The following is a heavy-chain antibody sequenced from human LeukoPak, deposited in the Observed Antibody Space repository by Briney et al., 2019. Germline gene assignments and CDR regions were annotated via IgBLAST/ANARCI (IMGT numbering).Heavy chain of an antibody. CDR2: IYSGGST. CDR1: GFTVSSNY. D-gene: IGHD3-22*01. J-gene: IGHJ6*02. V-gene: IGHV3-66*01. CDR3: AREDSSGYYYYGMDV. Sequence: PGGSLRLSCAASGFTVSSNYMIWVRQAPGKGLEWVSVIYSGGSTYYADSVNSRITITRDNYKNTLYLQMNSLRAEDTGVYYCAREDSSGYYYYGMDVWGQGTTVTVSS.